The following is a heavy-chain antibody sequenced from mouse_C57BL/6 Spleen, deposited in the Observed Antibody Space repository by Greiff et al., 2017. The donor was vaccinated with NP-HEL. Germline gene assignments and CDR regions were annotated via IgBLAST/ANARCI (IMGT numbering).Heavy chain of an antibody. CDR1: GFTFSDYG. J-gene: IGHJ2*01. V-gene: IGHV5-17*01. Sequence: EVQVVESGGGLVKPGGSLKLSCAASGFTFSDYGMHWVRQAPEKGLEWVAYISSGSSTIYYADTVKGRCTISRDNAKNTLFLPMTSLRSEDTAMYYCARNRYFDYWGQGTTLTVSS. CDR3: ARNRYFDY. CDR2: ISSGSSTI.